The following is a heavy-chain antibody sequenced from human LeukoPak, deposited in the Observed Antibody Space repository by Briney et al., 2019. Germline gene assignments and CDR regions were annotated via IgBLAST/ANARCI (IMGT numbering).Heavy chain of an antibody. CDR2: INHSGST. CDR3: ARGGVATAWGAFDV. Sequence: SETLSLTCAVYGGSFSGYYWSWIRQPPGKGLEWIGEINHSGSTNYNPSLKSRVTISVDTSKNQFSLKLSSVTAADTAVYYCARGGVATAWGAFDVWGQGTTVIVSS. V-gene: IGHV4-34*01. D-gene: IGHD4-23*01. J-gene: IGHJ3*01. CDR1: GGSFSGYY.